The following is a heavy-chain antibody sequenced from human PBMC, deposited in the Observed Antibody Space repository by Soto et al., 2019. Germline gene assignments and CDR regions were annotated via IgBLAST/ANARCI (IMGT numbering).Heavy chain of an antibody. CDR3: ARVMPLSGLIVPVTGGDSYGMDV. Sequence: ASVKVSCKASGYTFTSYAIHWVRQAPGQSLECMGWINTDNGNTKYSQKFQDRVTITRDTSASTAYMELSSLRSEDTAVYYCARVMPLSGLIVPVTGGDSYGMDVSGQGTLFTVSS. J-gene: IGHJ6*02. CDR2: INTDNGNT. CDR1: GYTFTSYA. D-gene: IGHD2-2*01. V-gene: IGHV1-3*04.